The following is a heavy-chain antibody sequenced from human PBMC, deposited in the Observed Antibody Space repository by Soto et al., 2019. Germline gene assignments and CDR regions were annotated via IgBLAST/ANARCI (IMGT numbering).Heavy chain of an antibody. Sequence: QVQLVESGGGVVQPGRSLRLSCAASGFTFSSYGMHWVRQAPGKGLEWVAVIWYDGSNKYYADSVKGRFTISRDNSKNTLYLQMNSLRAEDTAVYYCARDTPSGWHPSHAFDIWGQGTMVTVSS. CDR1: GFTFSSYG. J-gene: IGHJ3*02. CDR2: IWYDGSNK. CDR3: ARDTPSGWHPSHAFDI. D-gene: IGHD6-19*01. V-gene: IGHV3-33*01.